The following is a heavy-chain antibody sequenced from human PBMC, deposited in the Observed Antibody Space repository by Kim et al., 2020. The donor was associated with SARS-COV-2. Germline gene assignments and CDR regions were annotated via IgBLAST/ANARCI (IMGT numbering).Heavy chain of an antibody. CDR1: GFTFSSYS. V-gene: IGHV3-23*03. CDR2: IYSSGNGT. J-gene: IGHJ6*01. Sequence: GGSLRLSCAASGFTFSSYSMSWVRQAPGKGPEWVSLIYSSGNGTFYADSVKGRFTISRDNSRNTLYLQMNSLRVEDTAVYYCAKDPIAVAGSYYGTDVW. D-gene: IGHD6-19*01. CDR3: AKDPIAVAGSYYGTDV.